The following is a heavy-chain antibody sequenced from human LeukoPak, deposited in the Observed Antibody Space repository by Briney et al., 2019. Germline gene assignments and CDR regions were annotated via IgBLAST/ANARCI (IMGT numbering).Heavy chain of an antibody. V-gene: IGHV4-39*01. CDR1: GGSISSSSYY. Sequence: SETLSPTCTVSGGSISSSSYYWGWIRQPPGTGLEWIGSIYYSGSTYYNPSLKSRVTISVDTSKNQCSLKMSSVTAADTAVYYCARPAWGSSWNAFDIWGRGTMVTVSS. CDR3: ARPAWGSSWNAFDI. CDR2: IYYSGST. D-gene: IGHD6-13*01. J-gene: IGHJ3*02.